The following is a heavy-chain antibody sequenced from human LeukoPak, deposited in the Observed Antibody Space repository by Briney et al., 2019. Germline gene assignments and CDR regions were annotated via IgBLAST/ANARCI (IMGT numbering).Heavy chain of an antibody. Sequence: GGSLRLSCAASGFTFSTYGMHWVRQAPGKGLEWVAVISYDGSNKYYADSVKGRFTISRDNSKNTLYLQMNSLRAEDTAVYYCAKGYGQRLVNNWFDPWGQGTLVTVSS. V-gene: IGHV3-30*18. D-gene: IGHD6-13*01. CDR1: GFTFSTYG. CDR3: AKGYGQRLVNNWFDP. CDR2: ISYDGSNK. J-gene: IGHJ5*02.